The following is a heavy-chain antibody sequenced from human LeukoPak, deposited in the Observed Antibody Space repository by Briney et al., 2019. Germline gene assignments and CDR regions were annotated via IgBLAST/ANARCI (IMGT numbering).Heavy chain of an antibody. J-gene: IGHJ6*03. V-gene: IGHV1-46*01. CDR2: INPSGGST. D-gene: IGHD3-22*01. Sequence: ASVKVSCKASGYTFTSYYMHWVRQAPGQGLEWMGIINPSGGSTSYAQKFQGRVTMTRDMSTSTVYMELSSLRSEDTAVYYCARSPQSSGYYYFPYYYYYYYMDVWGKGTTVTVSS. CDR3: ARSPQSSGYYYFPYYYYYYYMDV. CDR1: GYTFTSYY.